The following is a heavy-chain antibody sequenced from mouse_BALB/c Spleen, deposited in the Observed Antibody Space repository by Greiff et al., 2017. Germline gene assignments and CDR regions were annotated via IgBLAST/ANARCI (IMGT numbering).Heavy chain of an antibody. Sequence: VQLQQTGPELVKPGASVKISCKASGYSFTDYIMLWVKQSHGKSLEWIGNINPYYGSTSYNLKFKGKATLTVDKSSSTAYMQLNSLTSEDSAVYYCAREGYYYGSSPAYWGQGTLVTVSA. J-gene: IGHJ3*01. CDR1: GYSFTDYI. D-gene: IGHD1-1*01. V-gene: IGHV1-39*01. CDR2: INPYYGST. CDR3: AREGYYYGSSPAY.